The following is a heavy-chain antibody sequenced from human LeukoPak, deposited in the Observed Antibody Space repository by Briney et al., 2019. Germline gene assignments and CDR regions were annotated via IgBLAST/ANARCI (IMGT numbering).Heavy chain of an antibody. D-gene: IGHD6-19*01. CDR1: GGTFSSYA. Sequence: SVKVSCKASGGTFSSYAISWVRQAPGQGLEWMGGIIPIFGTANYAQKFQGRVTITADESTSTAYMELSSLRSEDTAVYYCARGYSSGWYDTSYYFDYWGQGTLVTVSS. CDR3: ARGYSSGWYDTSYYFDY. CDR2: IIPIFGTA. V-gene: IGHV1-69*13. J-gene: IGHJ4*02.